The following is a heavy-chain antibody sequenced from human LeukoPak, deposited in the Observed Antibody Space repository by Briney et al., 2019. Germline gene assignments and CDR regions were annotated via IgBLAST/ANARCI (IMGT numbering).Heavy chain of an antibody. CDR2: ISSSSSYI. J-gene: IGHJ6*02. V-gene: IGHV3-21*01. D-gene: IGHD3-10*01. Sequence: GGSLRLSCAASGFTFSSYSMNWVRQAPGKGLEWVSSISSSSSYIYYADSVKGRFTISRDNAKNSLYLQMNSLRAEDTAVYYCAKGLLWFGELSPIPGMAVWGQGTTVTVSS. CDR3: AKGLLWFGELSPIPGMAV. CDR1: GFTFSSYS.